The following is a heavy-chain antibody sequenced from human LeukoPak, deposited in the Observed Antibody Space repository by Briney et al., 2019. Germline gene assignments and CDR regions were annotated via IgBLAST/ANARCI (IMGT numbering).Heavy chain of an antibody. CDR2: ISSSSSYT. CDR3: ARVYNYGLDY. D-gene: IGHD5-18*01. V-gene: IGHV3-11*06. CDR1: GFTFSDYY. Sequence: GGSLRLSCAASGFTFSDYYMSWIRQAPGKGLEWVSYISSSSSYTNYAGSVKGRFTISRDYAKSSLYLQMNSLRGEDTAVYYCARVYNYGLDYWGQGTLVTVSS. J-gene: IGHJ4*02.